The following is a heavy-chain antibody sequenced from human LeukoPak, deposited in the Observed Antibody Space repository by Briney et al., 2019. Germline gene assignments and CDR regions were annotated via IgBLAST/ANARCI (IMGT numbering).Heavy chain of an antibody. D-gene: IGHD3-3*01. Sequence: GGSLRLSCAASGFTFSSYAMSWVRQAPGKGLEWVSAISGSGGSTYYADSVKGRFTISRDNSKNTLYLQMNSLRAEDTAVYYCAKDLLNYGFWSGRRASDAFDIWGQGTMVTVSS. CDR3: AKDLLNYGFWSGRRASDAFDI. V-gene: IGHV3-23*01. J-gene: IGHJ3*02. CDR2: ISGSGGST. CDR1: GFTFSSYA.